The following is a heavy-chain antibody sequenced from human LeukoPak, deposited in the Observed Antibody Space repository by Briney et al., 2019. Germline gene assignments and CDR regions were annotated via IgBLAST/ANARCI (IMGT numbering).Heavy chain of an antibody. D-gene: IGHD3-16*02. J-gene: IGHJ6*03. V-gene: IGHV4-38-2*01. CDR2: IYHSGST. Sequence: SETLSLTCAVSGYSISSGYYWGLIRQPPGEGLDWIGSIYHSGSTYYNASLESRVTISVDTSNNQFSLKLNSVTAAVTAEYYCARVPQMITFGGVIAPYYMDVWGKGTTVTVSS. CDR3: ARVPQMITFGGVIAPYYMDV. CDR1: GYSISSGYY.